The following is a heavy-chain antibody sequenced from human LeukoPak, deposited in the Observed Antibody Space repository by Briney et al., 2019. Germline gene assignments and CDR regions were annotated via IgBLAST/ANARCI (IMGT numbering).Heavy chain of an antibody. V-gene: IGHV4-30-4*01. CDR3: ARGLLSRDYDSSGFGY. Sequence: SETLSLTCTVSGASISSGDYYWNWIRQSPGKGLEWIGYIYNTGSIYYNPSLKSRVIISVDTSKNQFSLNLSSVTAADTAVYYCARGLLSRDYDSSGFGYWGQGTLVTVSS. D-gene: IGHD3-22*01. J-gene: IGHJ4*02. CDR1: GASISSGDYY. CDR2: IYNTGSI.